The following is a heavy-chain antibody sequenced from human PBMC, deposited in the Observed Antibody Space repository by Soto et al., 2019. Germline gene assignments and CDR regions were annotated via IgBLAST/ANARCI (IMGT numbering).Heavy chain of an antibody. Sequence: QVQLVESGGGVVQPGRSLRLSCAASGFTFSSYAMHWVRQAPGKGLEWVAVISYDGSNKYYADSVKGRFTISRDNSKNTLYLQMNSLRAEDTAVYYCARTVGYCSSTSCYLDLWYFDLWGRGTLVTVSS. CDR3: ARTVGYCSSTSCYLDLWYFDL. CDR2: ISYDGSNK. CDR1: GFTFSSYA. D-gene: IGHD2-2*01. V-gene: IGHV3-30-3*01. J-gene: IGHJ2*01.